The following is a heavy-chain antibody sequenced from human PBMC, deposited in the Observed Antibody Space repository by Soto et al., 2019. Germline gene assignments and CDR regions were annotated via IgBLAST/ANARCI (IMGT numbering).Heavy chain of an antibody. CDR2: IIPIFGTA. V-gene: IGHV1-69*13. J-gene: IGHJ6*02. Sequence: SVKVSCKASGGTFSSYAISWVRQAPGQGLEWMGGIIPIFGTANYAQKFQGRVTITADESTSTAYMELSSLRSEDTAVYYCARPEHSSSWRFYGVDVWGQGTTVTVSS. D-gene: IGHD6-13*01. CDR1: GGTFSSYA. CDR3: ARPEHSSSWRFYGVDV.